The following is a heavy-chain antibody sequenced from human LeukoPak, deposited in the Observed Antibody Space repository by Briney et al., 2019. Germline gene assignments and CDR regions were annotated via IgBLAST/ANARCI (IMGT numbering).Heavy chain of an antibody. V-gene: IGHV3-21*01. CDR3: ARFVSGARVPQGAFDI. Sequence: GGSLRLSCAASGFTFSSYSMNWVRQAPGKGLEWVSSISSSSSYIYYADSVKGRFTISRDNAKNSLYLQMNSLRAEDTAVYYCARFVSGARVPQGAFDIWGQGTMVTVS. CDR1: GFTFSSYS. D-gene: IGHD3-10*01. CDR2: ISSSSSYI. J-gene: IGHJ3*02.